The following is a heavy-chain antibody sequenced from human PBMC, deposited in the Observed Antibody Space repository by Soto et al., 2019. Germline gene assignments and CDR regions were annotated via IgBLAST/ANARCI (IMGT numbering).Heavy chain of an antibody. Sequence: GASVKVSCKASGYSFTNNDVSWVRQATGQGLEWMGWMNPGSGDTGYAQKFQGRVTMTRDISIGTAYMELRSLRSDDTAIYYCARMASFGSLNWFDPWGQGTLVTVSS. J-gene: IGHJ5*02. CDR1: GYSFTNND. D-gene: IGHD3-10*01. V-gene: IGHV1-8*01. CDR2: MNPGSGDT. CDR3: ARMASFGSLNWFDP.